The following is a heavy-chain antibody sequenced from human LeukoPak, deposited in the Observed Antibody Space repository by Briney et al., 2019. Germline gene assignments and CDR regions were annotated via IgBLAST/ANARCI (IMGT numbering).Heavy chain of an antibody. CDR2: IYTSGST. D-gene: IGHD3-22*01. V-gene: IGHV4-4*07. CDR3: ARGGDSSGYLYFDC. CDR1: GGSFSSFY. J-gene: IGHJ4*02. Sequence: SETLSVTCTVSGGSFSSFYWSWIRQPAGKGLEWIGRIYTSGSTNYSPSLKSRVAMSVDTSENQFSLKLSSVTTADTAVYYCARGGDSSGYLYFDCWGQGTLVTVSS.